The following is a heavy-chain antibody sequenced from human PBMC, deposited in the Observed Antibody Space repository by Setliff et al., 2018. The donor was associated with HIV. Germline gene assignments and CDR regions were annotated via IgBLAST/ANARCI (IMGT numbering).Heavy chain of an antibody. V-gene: IGHV1-69*05. D-gene: IGHD3-16*01. CDR1: GGTFSSYA. CDR3: ARCGAGEWHLYMDV. CDR2: IIPIFGTA. Sequence: GASVKVSCKASGGTFSSYAISWVRQAPGQGLEWMGGIIPIFGTANYAQKFQGRVTITTDESTSTAYMELSSLRSEDTVVYYCARCGAGEWHLYMDVWGKGTAVTVSS. J-gene: IGHJ6*03.